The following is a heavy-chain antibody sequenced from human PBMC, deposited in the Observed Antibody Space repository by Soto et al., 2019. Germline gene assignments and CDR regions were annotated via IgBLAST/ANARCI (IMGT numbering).Heavy chain of an antibody. J-gene: IGHJ4*02. CDR2: ISSSGSTI. D-gene: IGHD2-21*01. CDR3: ARSIKEIATIVALDY. V-gene: IGHV3-11*01. Sequence: QVQLVESGGGLVKPGGSLRLSCAASGFTFSDYYMSWIRQAPGKGLEWVSYISSSGSTIYYADSVKGRFTISRDNAKNSLDLQKNSLKGGDTGVYLCARSIKEIATIVALDYWGQGTLVTVSS. CDR1: GFTFSDYY.